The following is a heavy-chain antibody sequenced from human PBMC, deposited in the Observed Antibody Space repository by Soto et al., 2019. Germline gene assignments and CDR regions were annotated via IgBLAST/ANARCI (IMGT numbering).Heavy chain of an antibody. J-gene: IGHJ6*03. CDR1: GGTFSSYT. Sequence: ASVKVSCKASGGTFSSYTISWVRQAPGQGLEWMGRIIPILGIANYAQKFQGRVTITADKSTSTAYMELSSLRSEDTAVYYCARDYGDYDEYYYYYMDVWGKGTTVTVSS. CDR2: IIPILGIA. CDR3: ARDYGDYDEYYYYYMDV. D-gene: IGHD4-17*01. V-gene: IGHV1-69*04.